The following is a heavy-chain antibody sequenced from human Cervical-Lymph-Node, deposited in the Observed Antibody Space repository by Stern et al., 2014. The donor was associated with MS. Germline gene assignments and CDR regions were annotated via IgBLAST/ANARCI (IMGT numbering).Heavy chain of an antibody. V-gene: IGHV3-30*03. D-gene: IGHD5-18*01. CDR1: GFTFSTYG. J-gene: IGHJ4*02. CDR2: ISYDGSHK. CDR3: VLVDTVMDRAFDY. Sequence: VQLLESGGGVVQPGRSLRLSCATSGFTFSTYGMHWVRQAPGKGLEWVAVISYDGSHKYYVDSVKGRFTISRDNSKNTLYLQMNSLRPEDTAVYYCVLVDTVMDRAFDYWGQGTLVTVSS.